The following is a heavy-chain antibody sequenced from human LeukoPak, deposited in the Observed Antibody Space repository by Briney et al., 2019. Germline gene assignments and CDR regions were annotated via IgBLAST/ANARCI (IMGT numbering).Heavy chain of an antibody. Sequence: GGSLRLSCAASGFTFSNYWMTWVRQAPGTGLELVANIKEDGSEKYYVDSVKGRFTISRENAKNSLYLQMNNLRPEDTALYYCTTDINSGIFYNTYMDVWGKGTPVTVSS. CDR2: IKEDGSEK. CDR1: GFTFSNYW. V-gene: IGHV3-7*03. D-gene: IGHD3-10*01. J-gene: IGHJ6*03. CDR3: TTDINSGIFYNTYMDV.